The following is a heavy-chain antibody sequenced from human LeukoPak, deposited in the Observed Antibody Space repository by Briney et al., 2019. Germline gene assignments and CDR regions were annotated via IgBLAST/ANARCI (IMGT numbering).Heavy chain of an antibody. Sequence: GGSLRLSCAASGFTFSSYAMHWVRQAPGKGLEWVSSISSSSSYIYYADSVKGRFTISRDNAKNSLYLQMNSLRAEDTAVYYCARREDSYGDYFSSQYYYGMDVWGQGTTVTVSS. V-gene: IGHV3-21*01. J-gene: IGHJ6*02. CDR2: ISSSSSYI. D-gene: IGHD4-17*01. CDR3: ARREDSYGDYFSSQYYYGMDV. CDR1: GFTFSSYA.